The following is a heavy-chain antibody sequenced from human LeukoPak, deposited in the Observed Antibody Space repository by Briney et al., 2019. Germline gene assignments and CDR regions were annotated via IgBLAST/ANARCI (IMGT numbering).Heavy chain of an antibody. CDR1: GGTFSSYA. CDR3: ASTHRAYYGSGSSSY. V-gene: IGHV1-69*01. D-gene: IGHD3-10*01. Sequence: SVKVSCKASGGTFSSYAISWVRQAPGQGLEWMGGIIPIFGTANYAQKFQGRVTITADESTSTAYMELSSLRSEDTAVYYCASTHRAYYGSGSSSYWGQGTLDTVSS. J-gene: IGHJ4*02. CDR2: IIPIFGTA.